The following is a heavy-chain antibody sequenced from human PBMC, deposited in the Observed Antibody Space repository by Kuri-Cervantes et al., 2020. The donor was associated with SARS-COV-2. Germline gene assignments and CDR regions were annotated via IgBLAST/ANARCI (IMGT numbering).Heavy chain of an antibody. J-gene: IGHJ4*02. D-gene: IGHD6-13*01. CDR3: AREDSSSWLYSYDY. V-gene: IGHV4-59*11. Sequence: GSLRLSCTVSGGSISTHYWNWIRQPPGKGLEWIGYISHSGSTYYNPSLKSRVTISVDTSKNQFSLKLSSVTAADTAVYYCAREDSSSWLYSYDYWGQGTLVTVSS. CDR1: GGSISTHY. CDR2: ISHSGST.